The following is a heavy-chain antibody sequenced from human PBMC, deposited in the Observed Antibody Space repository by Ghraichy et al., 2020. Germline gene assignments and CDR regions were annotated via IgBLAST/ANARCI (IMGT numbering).Heavy chain of an antibody. Sequence: SCAVSGGSISSSNWWSWVRQPPGKGLEWIGEIYHSGSTNYNPSLKSRVTISVDKSKNQFSLKLSSVTAADTAVYYCASYSSSWPYYFDYWGQGTLVTGSS. CDR2: IYHSGST. V-gene: IGHV4-4*02. D-gene: IGHD6-13*01. CDR3: ASYSSSWPYYFDY. CDR1: GGSISSSNW. J-gene: IGHJ4*02.